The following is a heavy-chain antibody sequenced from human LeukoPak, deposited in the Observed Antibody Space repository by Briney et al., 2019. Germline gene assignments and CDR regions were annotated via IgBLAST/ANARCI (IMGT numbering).Heavy chain of an antibody. Sequence: GGSLRLSCAASGFTFSSYAMSWVRQAPGKGLEWVSAISGSGGSTYYADSVKGRFTISRDNSKNTLYLQMNSLRAEDTGVYYCAKSGGYDSSGYYPDYYYYYMDVWGKGTTVTVSS. CDR1: GFTFSSYA. CDR3: AKSGGYDSSGYYPDYYYYYMDV. CDR2: ISGSGGST. D-gene: IGHD3-22*01. J-gene: IGHJ6*03. V-gene: IGHV3-23*01.